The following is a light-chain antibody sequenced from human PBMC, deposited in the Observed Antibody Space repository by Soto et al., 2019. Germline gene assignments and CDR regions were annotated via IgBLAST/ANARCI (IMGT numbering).Light chain of an antibody. J-gene: IGLJ1*01. CDR2: GNS. CDR1: SSNIGAGYD. V-gene: IGLV1-40*01. CDR3: QSYDSSLSGYV. Sequence: QSVLTQPPSVSGAPGQRVTISCTGSSSNIGAGYDVHWYQQLPGTAPKLLSYGNSNRPSGVPDRFSGSKSVTSASLALTGLQADDEADYYCQSYDSSLSGYVFGTGTKLTVL.